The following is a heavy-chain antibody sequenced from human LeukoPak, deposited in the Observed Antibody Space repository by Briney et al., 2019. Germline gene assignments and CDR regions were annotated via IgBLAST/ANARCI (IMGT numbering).Heavy chain of an antibody. Sequence: QPGGSLRLSCAASGFTFNSYGMHWVRQAPGKGLEWVAFIRYDGSNKYYADSVKGRFTISRDNSKNTLYLQMNSLRAEDTAVYYCANWMLDYYDSSGSHGDAFDIWGQGTMVTVSS. CDR2: IRYDGSNK. D-gene: IGHD3-22*01. J-gene: IGHJ3*02. V-gene: IGHV3-30*02. CDR1: GFTFNSYG. CDR3: ANWMLDYYDSSGSHGDAFDI.